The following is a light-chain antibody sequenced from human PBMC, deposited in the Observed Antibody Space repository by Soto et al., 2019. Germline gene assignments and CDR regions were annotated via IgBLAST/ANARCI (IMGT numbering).Light chain of an antibody. J-gene: IGKJ5*01. CDR3: QQYNNWPPAT. Sequence: EIVVTQSPATLSVSPGGRATLSCMASKSVSSKLAWYQQKPGQAPRLLIYGASTRATGIPARFSGSGSGTEFTLTISSLQYEDFAVYYCQQYNNWPPATFGQGTRLEIK. V-gene: IGKV3-15*01. CDR1: KSVSSK. CDR2: GAS.